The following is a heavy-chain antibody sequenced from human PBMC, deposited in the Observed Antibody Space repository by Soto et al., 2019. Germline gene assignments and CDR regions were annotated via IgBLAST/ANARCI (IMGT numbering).Heavy chain of an antibody. CDR2: IKQDGSEK. Sequence: EVQLVESGGGLVQPGGSLRLSCAASGFTFSSYWMSWVRQAPGKGLEWVANIKQDGSEKYYVDSVKGRFTISRDNAKNSLDLQMNRLRAEDTAVYYCASYGSGSYRWGQGTLVTVSS. D-gene: IGHD3-10*01. V-gene: IGHV3-7*01. CDR3: ASYGSGSYR. J-gene: IGHJ4*02. CDR1: GFTFSSYW.